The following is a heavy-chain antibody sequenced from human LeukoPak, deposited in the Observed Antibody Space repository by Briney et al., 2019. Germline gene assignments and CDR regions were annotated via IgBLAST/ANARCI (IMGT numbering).Heavy chain of an antibody. Sequence: SGGFLRLSCEVSGFPVRSRYMTWVRQPPGKGLECVAVIYSGGTTYHIDSVKGRFTISRDISKSTMYLEMNNLRVEDTATYYCASLEGGPSDGRWGQGTLVIVSS. CDR2: IYSGGTT. CDR3: ASLEGGPSDGR. V-gene: IGHV3-53*01. D-gene: IGHD3-3*01. J-gene: IGHJ1*01. CDR1: GFPVRSRY.